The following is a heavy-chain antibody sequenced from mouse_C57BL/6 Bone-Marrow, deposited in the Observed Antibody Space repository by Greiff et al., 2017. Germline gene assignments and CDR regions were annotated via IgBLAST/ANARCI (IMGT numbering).Heavy chain of an antibody. CDR3: GREGWRFYYAMDF. V-gene: IGHV1-55*01. Sequence: VQLQQPGAELVKPGASVKMSCKASGYTFTSYWITWVKQRPGQGLEWIGDIYPGSGSTNYNEKFKSKATLTADTSSSTAYMQLSSLTSEDSAVDYWGREGWRFYYAMDFWGQGTSATVSA. J-gene: IGHJ4*01. D-gene: IGHD3-3*01. CDR2: IYPGSGST. CDR1: GYTFTSYW.